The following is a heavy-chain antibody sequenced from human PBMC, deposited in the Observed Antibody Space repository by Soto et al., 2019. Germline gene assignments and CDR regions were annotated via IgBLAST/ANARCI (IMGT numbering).Heavy chain of an antibody. Sequence: GGSLRLSCAASGFTFSSYAMHWVRQAPGKGLEWVAVISYDGSNKYYADSVKGRFTISRDNSKNTLYLQMNSLRAEDTAVYYCARARYRVVNMRWPSGWFDPWGQGTLVTVYS. CDR1: GFTFSSYA. CDR2: ISYDGSNK. CDR3: ARARYRVVNMRWPSGWFDP. D-gene: IGHD2-15*01. V-gene: IGHV3-30-3*01. J-gene: IGHJ5*02.